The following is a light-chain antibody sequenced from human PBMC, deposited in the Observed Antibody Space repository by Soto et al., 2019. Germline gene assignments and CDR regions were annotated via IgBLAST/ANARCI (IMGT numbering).Light chain of an antibody. CDR1: SGHSSYA. Sequence: QPVLTQSPSASASLGASVKLTCTLSSGHSSYAIAWHQQQPEKGPRYLMKLNSDGSHSKGDGIPDRFSGSSSGAERYLTISSLRSEDEADYYCQTWGTDIVVFGGGTKLTVL. CDR3: QTWGTDIVV. V-gene: IGLV4-69*01. J-gene: IGLJ2*01. CDR2: LNSDGSH.